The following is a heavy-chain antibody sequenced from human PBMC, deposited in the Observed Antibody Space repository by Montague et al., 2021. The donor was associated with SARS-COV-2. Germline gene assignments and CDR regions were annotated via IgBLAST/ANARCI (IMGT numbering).Heavy chain of an antibody. Sequence: SETLSLTCAVHGGSFSTYSWNWIRQPPGKGLEWIREIHHGGSTNYNPSLKSRVTISADTPKNQFSLKLTSVAAADTAVYYCARLGDGVVPSPILGVGPYYSYYYMDVWGKGTTVTVSS. D-gene: IGHD3-10*01. CDR2: IHHGGST. CDR1: GGSFSTYS. V-gene: IGHV4-34*01. CDR3: ARLGDGVVPSPILGVGPYYSYYYMDV. J-gene: IGHJ6*03.